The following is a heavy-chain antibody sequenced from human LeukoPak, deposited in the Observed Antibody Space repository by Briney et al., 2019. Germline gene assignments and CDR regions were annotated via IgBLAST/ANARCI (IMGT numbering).Heavy chain of an antibody. CDR1: GYTFTSYY. Sequence: ASVKVSCKASGYTFTSYYMHWVRQAPGQGLEWMGIINPSGGSTSYAQKLQDRVTVTTDTSTSTAYMELSRLRSDDTAVYYCATSIVVVMAFDYWGQGTLVTVSS. CDR3: ATSIVVVMAFDY. D-gene: IGHD3-22*01. J-gene: IGHJ4*02. V-gene: IGHV1-46*01. CDR2: INPSGGST.